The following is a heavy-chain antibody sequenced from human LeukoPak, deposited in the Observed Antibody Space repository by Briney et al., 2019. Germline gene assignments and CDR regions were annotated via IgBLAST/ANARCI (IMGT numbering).Heavy chain of an antibody. CDR1: EFTFSDHW. CDR3: ARGPYSSSEYFQY. CDR2: ISYDGSNK. V-gene: IGHV3-30-3*01. Sequence: GGSLRLSCAASEFTFSDHWMTWVRQAPGKGLEWVAVISYDGSNKYSADSVRGRFTISRDNSQNTLYLQMNSLRVEDTAMYYCARGPYSSSEYFQYWGQGTLVTVSS. D-gene: IGHD3-22*01. J-gene: IGHJ1*01.